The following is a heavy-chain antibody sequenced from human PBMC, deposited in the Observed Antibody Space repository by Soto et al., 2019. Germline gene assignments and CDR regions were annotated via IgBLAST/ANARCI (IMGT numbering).Heavy chain of an antibody. V-gene: IGHV4-4*07. CDR2: IYTSGTT. CDR3: AREGASGFGMDV. CDR1: GGSIRSNY. Sequence: ETLSLTCNVSGGSIRSNYWSWIRQPAGKALEWIGRIYTSGTTNYNPSLKSRATMLIDTSKNQFSLILSSVTAADTGVYYCAREGASGFGMDVWGQGTTVTVSS. J-gene: IGHJ6*02. D-gene: IGHD1-26*01.